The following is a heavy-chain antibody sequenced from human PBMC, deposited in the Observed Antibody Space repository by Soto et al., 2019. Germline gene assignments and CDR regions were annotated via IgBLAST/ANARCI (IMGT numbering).Heavy chain of an antibody. CDR1: GFTVSSNY. D-gene: IGHD3-10*01. Sequence: VQLVESGGGLIQPGGSLRLSCAASGFTVSSNYMSWVRQAPGKGLEWVSAIYSGGSTYYADSVKGRFTISRDNSKNTLYLQMNSLRAEDTAVYYCARDTNPPYYYGSGNFYGMDVWGQGTTVSVSS. J-gene: IGHJ6*02. CDR2: IYSGGST. V-gene: IGHV3-53*01. CDR3: ARDTNPPYYYGSGNFYGMDV.